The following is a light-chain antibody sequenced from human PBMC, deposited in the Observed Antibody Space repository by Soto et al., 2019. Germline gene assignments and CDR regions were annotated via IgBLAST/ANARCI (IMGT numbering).Light chain of an antibody. Sequence: QPVLTQSPSASASLGASVKLTCTLSSGHSSYTIAWHQQQPEKGPRYLMKLNSDGSHSKGDGIPDRFSGSSSGAERYLTSSSLQFEDEADYYCQTWGTGYSLFGGGTKVTVL. V-gene: IGLV4-69*01. CDR3: QTWGTGYSL. CDR1: SGHSSYT. J-gene: IGLJ2*01. CDR2: LNSDGSH.